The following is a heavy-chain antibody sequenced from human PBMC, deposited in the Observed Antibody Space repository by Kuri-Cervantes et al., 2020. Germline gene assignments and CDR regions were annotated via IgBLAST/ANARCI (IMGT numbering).Heavy chain of an antibody. V-gene: IGHV4-4*07. J-gene: IGHJ3*02. CDR2: IYASGST. D-gene: IGHD3-22*01. Sequence: SETLSLTCTVSGGSISSYYWSWIRQPAGKGLEWIGRIYASGSTKYNPSLKSRVTISVDTSKNQFSLKLSSVTAADTAVFYCARGGYYYDNTVYSNKTSPDAFDIWSQGTMVTVSS. CDR1: GGSISSYY. CDR3: ARGGYYYDNTVYSNKTSPDAFDI.